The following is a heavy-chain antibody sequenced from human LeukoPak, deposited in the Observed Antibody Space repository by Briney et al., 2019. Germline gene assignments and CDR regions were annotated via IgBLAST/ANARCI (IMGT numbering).Heavy chain of an antibody. CDR2: ISNSGSYT. Sequence: PGGSLRLSCAVSGLTYSAQYMSWIRQAPGKGLEWISYISNSGSYTNYADSVRGRFTVSRDNAENSLFLQMNSLRAEDTAVYYCARAIARGPGGHFDYWGQGTLVTVSS. CDR3: ARAIARGPGGHFDY. V-gene: IGHV3-11*03. J-gene: IGHJ4*02. D-gene: IGHD3-16*01. CDR1: GLTYSAQY.